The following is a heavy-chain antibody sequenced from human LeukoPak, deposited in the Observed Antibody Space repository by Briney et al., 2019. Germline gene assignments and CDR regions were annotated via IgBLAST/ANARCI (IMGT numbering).Heavy chain of an antibody. J-gene: IGHJ4*02. CDR1: GYTFTSYA. CDR2: INAGNGNP. CDR3: ARDRSSYDY. D-gene: IGHD3-10*01. V-gene: IGHV1-3*01. Sequence: ASVKGSCKASGYTFTSYAMHWVRQAPVHRLVWSGWINAGNGNPKYSQKFQSRVTITRDTYASTAYMELSSLRSEDTAVYYCARDRSSYDYWGQGTLVTVSS.